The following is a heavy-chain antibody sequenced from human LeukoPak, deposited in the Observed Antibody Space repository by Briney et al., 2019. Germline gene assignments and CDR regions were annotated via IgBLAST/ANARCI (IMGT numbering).Heavy chain of an antibody. CDR2: INHSGST. D-gene: IGHD6-13*01. CDR3: ARGSSSSWYFWFDP. J-gene: IGHJ5*02. Sequence: PSETLSLTCAVYGGSFSGYYWSWIRQPPGKGLEWIGEINHSGSTNYNPSLKSRVTISVDTSKNQFSLKLSSVTAADTAVYYCARGSSSSWYFWFDPWGQGTLVTVSS. V-gene: IGHV4-34*01. CDR1: GGSFSGYY.